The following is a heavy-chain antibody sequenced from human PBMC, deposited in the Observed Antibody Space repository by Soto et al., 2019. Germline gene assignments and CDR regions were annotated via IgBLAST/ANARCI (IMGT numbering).Heavy chain of an antibody. J-gene: IGHJ4*02. CDR3: ARGRGDYYFDY. CDR2: IYYSGST. V-gene: IGHV4-59*01. D-gene: IGHD2-21*02. CDR1: CDSISSYY. Sequence: SETLSLTCTVPCDSISSYYWSWIRQPPGKGLEWIGYIYYSGSTNYNPSLKSRVTITVDTSKNQFSLKLSSVTAADTAVYYCARGRGDYYFDYWGQGTLVTVSS.